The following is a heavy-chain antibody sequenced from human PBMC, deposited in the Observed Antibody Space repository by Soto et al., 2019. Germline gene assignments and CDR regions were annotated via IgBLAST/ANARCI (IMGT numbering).Heavy chain of an antibody. CDR3: ARGGKQQLGRSDY. CDR2: ISSGSSYI. D-gene: IGHD6-13*01. V-gene: IGHV3-21*01. J-gene: IGHJ4*02. CDR1: GFTFSSYS. Sequence: EVQLVESGGGLVKPGGSLRLSCAASGFTFSSYSMNWVRQAPGKGLEWVSSISSGSSYIHYADSVKGRFTISRDNAKNSLYLQMNSLRAEDTAVYYCARGGKQQLGRSDYWGQGTLVTVSS.